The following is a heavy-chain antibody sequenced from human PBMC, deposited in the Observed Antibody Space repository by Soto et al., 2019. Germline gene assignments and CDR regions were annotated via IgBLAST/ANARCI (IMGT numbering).Heavy chain of an antibody. V-gene: IGHV3-9*01. CDR3: AKDLLRFGELEGDAFDI. Sequence: EVQLVESGGGLVQPGRSLRLSCAASGFTFDDYAMHWVRQAPGKGLEWVSGISWNSGSIGYADSVKGRFTISRDNAKNSLYLQMNSLRAEDTALYYCAKDLLRFGELEGDAFDIWGQGTMVTVSS. CDR1: GFTFDDYA. D-gene: IGHD3-10*01. CDR2: ISWNSGSI. J-gene: IGHJ3*02.